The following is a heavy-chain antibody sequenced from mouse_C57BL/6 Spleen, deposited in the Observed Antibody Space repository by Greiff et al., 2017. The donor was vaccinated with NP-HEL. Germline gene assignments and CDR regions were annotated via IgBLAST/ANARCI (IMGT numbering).Heavy chain of an antibody. Sequence: EVQVVESGGGLVKPGGSLKLSCAASGFTFSDYGMHWVRQAPEKGLEWVAYISSGSSTIYYADTVKGRFTISRDNAKNTLFLQMTSLRSEDTAMYYCAREPLYYYGSSLWYFDVWGTGTTVTVSS. J-gene: IGHJ1*03. CDR2: ISSGSSTI. D-gene: IGHD1-1*01. V-gene: IGHV5-17*01. CDR3: AREPLYYYGSSLWYFDV. CDR1: GFTFSDYG.